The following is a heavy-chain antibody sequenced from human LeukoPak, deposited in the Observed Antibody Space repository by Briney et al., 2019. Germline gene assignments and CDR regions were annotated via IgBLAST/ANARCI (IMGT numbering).Heavy chain of an antibody. Sequence: PGGSLRLSCAASGFTVSSNYMSWVRQAPGKALEWASVIYSGGSTFYADSVRGRFNISRDNSKNTLYLQMNSLRSEDTAVYYCARRIATGGTTIGYWGQGTLVTVSS. CDR1: GFTVSSNY. CDR2: IYSGGST. D-gene: IGHD6-13*01. CDR3: ARRIATGGTTIGY. J-gene: IGHJ4*02. V-gene: IGHV3-66*04.